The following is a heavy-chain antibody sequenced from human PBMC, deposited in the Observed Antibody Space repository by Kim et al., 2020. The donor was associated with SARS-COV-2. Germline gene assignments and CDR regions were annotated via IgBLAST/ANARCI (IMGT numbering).Heavy chain of an antibody. CDR1: GVSLRTTATY. Sequence: SETLSLTCTVSGVSLRTTATYWGWIRQPPGKGLEWIGTIHYSGSTYDNPSFKSRMTISVDTSKHQFSLRLSSVTAADTAVYYCARLLLDYGANDYAFDIWGQGTMVIVSS. V-gene: IGHV4-39*01. J-gene: IGHJ3*02. D-gene: IGHD4-17*01. CDR2: IHYSGST. CDR3: ARLLLDYGANDYAFDI.